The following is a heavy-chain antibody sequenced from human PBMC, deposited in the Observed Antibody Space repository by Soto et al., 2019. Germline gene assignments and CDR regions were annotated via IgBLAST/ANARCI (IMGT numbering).Heavy chain of an antibody. CDR3: ARVGFGELLAHGMDV. Sequence: QVQLQESGPGLVKPSQTLSLTCTVSGGSISSGDYYWSWIRQPPGKGLEWIGYIYYSGSTYYNPSLNRRVTISVDTSKNQFSLKLSSVTAADTAVYYCARVGFGELLAHGMDVWGQGTTVTVSS. V-gene: IGHV4-30-4*01. CDR2: IYYSGST. CDR1: GGSISSGDYY. J-gene: IGHJ6*02. D-gene: IGHD3-10*01.